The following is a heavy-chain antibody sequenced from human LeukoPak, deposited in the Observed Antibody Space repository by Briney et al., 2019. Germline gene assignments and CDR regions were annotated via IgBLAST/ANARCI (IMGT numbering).Heavy chain of an antibody. Sequence: GGSLRLSCAASGFTFRNYWMSWVRQAPGKGPEWVANIKYDGSERNYADSVKGRFTISRDNAKISLYLQLNSLRAQDTAVYYCGRIREGGGVDVWGLGTMVIVSS. D-gene: IGHD3-16*01. CDR2: IKYDGSER. CDR3: GRIREGGGVDV. J-gene: IGHJ3*01. CDR1: GFTFRNYW. V-gene: IGHV3-7*01.